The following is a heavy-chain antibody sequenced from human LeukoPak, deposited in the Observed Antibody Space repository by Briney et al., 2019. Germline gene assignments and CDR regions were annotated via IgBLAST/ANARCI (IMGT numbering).Heavy chain of an antibody. Sequence: PGGSLRLSCAASGFTVSSNYMSWVRQAPGKGLEWVSVIYSGGSTYYADSVKGRFTISRDNSKNTLYLQMNSLRAEDTAVYYCARGSGSYHGENYFDYWGQGTLVTVSS. J-gene: IGHJ4*02. V-gene: IGHV3-53*05. D-gene: IGHD3-10*01. CDR3: ARGSGSYHGENYFDY. CDR2: IYSGGST. CDR1: GFTVSSNY.